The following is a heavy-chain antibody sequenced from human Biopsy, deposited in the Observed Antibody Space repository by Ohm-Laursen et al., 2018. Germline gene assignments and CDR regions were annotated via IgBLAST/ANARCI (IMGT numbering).Heavy chain of an antibody. CDR3: ARGLSSGWYGYFDV. J-gene: IGHJ2*01. Sequence: SLRLSCAASGFTFGHYAMHWVRQAPGKGLEWISLIWYDGTNEDYADSVKGRFTISRDNSKNTLYLQINTLTLEDTAFYYSARGLSSGWYGYFDVWGRGTLVTVSS. D-gene: IGHD6-19*01. V-gene: IGHV3-33*01. CDR2: IWYDGTNE. CDR1: GFTFGHYA.